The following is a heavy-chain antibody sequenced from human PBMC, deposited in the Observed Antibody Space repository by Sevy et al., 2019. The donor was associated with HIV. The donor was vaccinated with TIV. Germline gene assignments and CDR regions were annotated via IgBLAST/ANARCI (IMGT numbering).Heavy chain of an antibody. CDR1: GYTFTSYY. D-gene: IGHD2-8*01. Sequence: ASVKVSCKASGYTFTSYYIHWVRQAPGQGLEWMGIINPSGGSTSYAQKFQGRVTMTRDTSTSTVYMELSSLRSEDTAVYFCAREGCTRPHDYWGQGTLVTVSS. J-gene: IGHJ4*02. CDR3: AREGCTRPHDY. CDR2: INPSGGST. V-gene: IGHV1-46*01.